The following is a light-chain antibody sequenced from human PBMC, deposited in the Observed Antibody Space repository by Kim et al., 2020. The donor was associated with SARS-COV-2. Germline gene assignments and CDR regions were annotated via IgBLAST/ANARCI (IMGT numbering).Light chain of an antibody. CDR2: TAS. CDR1: QGISKY. V-gene: IGKV1-27*01. CDR3: QKYNTVPWT. Sequence: DIQMTQSPSSLSAYVGDRVTITCRASQGISKYLAWYQQRPGKAPKLLIHTASVLYSGVPSRFSGSGSGTDFTLTITSLQPEDVATYYCQKYNTVPWTFGPGTKVDIK. J-gene: IGKJ1*01.